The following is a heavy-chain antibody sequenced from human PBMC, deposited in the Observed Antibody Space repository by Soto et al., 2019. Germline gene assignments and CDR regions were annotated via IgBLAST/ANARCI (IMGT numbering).Heavy chain of an antibody. CDR3: ARGGWRQIDY. V-gene: IGHV4-59*08. CDR1: GGSIGSYY. J-gene: IGHJ4*02. CDR2: IYYSGST. Sequence: QVQLQESGPGLVKPSETLSLTCSVYGGSIGSYYWSWIRQPPGKGLEWIGYIYYSGSTNYKPSLKSRVTISVDTSKNQFSLKLSSVTAADTAVYYCARGGWRQIDYWGQGTLVTVSS. D-gene: IGHD3-3*01.